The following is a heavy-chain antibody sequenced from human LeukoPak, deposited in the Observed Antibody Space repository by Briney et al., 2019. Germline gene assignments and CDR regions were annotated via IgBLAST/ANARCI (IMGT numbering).Heavy chain of an antibody. D-gene: IGHD3-22*01. Sequence: TGGSLRLSCAASGFTFSGSAMHWVRQASGKGLEWVGRIRSKANSYATAYAASVKGRFTISRDDSKNTAYLQMNSLKTEDTAVYYCAKEDLYYYDSSGYYPSSFGYWGQGTLVTVSS. CDR2: IRSKANSYAT. J-gene: IGHJ4*02. CDR1: GFTFSGSA. V-gene: IGHV3-73*01. CDR3: AKEDLYYYDSSGYYPSSFGY.